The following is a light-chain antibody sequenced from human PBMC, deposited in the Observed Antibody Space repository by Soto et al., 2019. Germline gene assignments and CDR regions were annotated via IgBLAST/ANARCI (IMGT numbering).Light chain of an antibody. CDR1: QSVSGW. J-gene: IGKJ1*01. V-gene: IGKV1-5*01. CDR3: QQYETFSGT. CDR2: DAS. Sequence: DLQITPSSSTPSASVGDTVTVTCRASQSVSGWLAWYQQKPGEAPKLLIYDASALPRGVPSRFSGSGSGTKFTLTIASLQPDDFATYYCQQYETFSGTFGPGTKVDNK.